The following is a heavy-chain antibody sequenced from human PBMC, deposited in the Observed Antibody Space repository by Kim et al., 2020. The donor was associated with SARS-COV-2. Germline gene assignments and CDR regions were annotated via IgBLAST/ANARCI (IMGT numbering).Heavy chain of an antibody. CDR3: ATRGSSWFWDY. V-gene: IGHV3-23*01. CDR1: GFTLSSYT. J-gene: IGHJ4*02. Sequence: GGSLRLSCAGSGFTLSSYTMTWVRQTPGKGLEWVSAIRPGGSVEHTDSVKGRFSISRDDSKNRVYLQMNNLRVEDTAQYYCATRGSSWFWDYWGQGTLVIVSS. CDR2: IRPGGSV. D-gene: IGHD6-19*01.